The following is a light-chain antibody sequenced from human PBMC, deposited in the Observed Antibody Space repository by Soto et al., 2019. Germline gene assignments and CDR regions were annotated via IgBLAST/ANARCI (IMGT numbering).Light chain of an antibody. CDR3: QHDHSYPLT. V-gene: IGKV1-5*03. CDR1: QPVSYW. CDR2: KAS. Sequence: DIQMTQSPSTLSASVGDRITITCRASQPVSYWLAWYQQKPGQVPKLLIYKASILEGGVPSRFSGSGSGTEFTLTINSLQPDDFATDYCQHDHSYPLTFGGGTKVEIK. J-gene: IGKJ4*02.